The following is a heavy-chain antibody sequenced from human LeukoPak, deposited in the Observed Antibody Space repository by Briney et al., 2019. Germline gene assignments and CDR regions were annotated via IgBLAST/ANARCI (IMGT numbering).Heavy chain of an antibody. CDR2: IYYSGST. CDR1: GGSISSYY. J-gene: IGHJ5*02. Sequence: ETLSLTCTVSGGSISSYYWSWIRQPPGKGLEWIGYIYYSGSTNYNPSLKSRVAISVDTSKNQFSLKLSSVTAADTAVYYCARHYTAMADNWFDPWGQGTLVTVSS. CDR3: ARHYTAMADNWFDP. D-gene: IGHD5-18*01. V-gene: IGHV4-59*08.